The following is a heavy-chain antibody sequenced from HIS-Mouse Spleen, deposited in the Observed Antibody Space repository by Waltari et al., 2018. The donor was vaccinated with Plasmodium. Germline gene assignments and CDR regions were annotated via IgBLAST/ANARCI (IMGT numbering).Heavy chain of an antibody. D-gene: IGHD6-19*01. V-gene: IGHV1-18*01. CDR3: ARGSAGDAFDI. Sequence: QVQLVQSGAEVKKPGASVKVSCKASGYTFIRYGISWVRQAPGKGLEGMGWISAYNGNTKDAQKLQGRVRMTTDTSTSTAYMELRSLRSDDTAVYYCARGSAGDAFDIWGQGTMVTVSS. J-gene: IGHJ3*02. CDR1: GYTFIRYG. CDR2: ISAYNGNT.